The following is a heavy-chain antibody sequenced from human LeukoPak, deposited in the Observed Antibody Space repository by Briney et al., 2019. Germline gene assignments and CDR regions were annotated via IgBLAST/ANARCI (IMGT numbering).Heavy chain of an antibody. CDR2: IDWDDDK. CDR3: ARMRYYYGSGSWDFDY. D-gene: IGHD3-10*01. CDR1: GFSLSTSGMC. J-gene: IGHJ4*02. Sequence: SGPALVKPTQTLTLTCTFSGFSLSTSGMCVSWIRQPPGKALEWLARIDWDDDKYYSTSLKTRLTISKDTSKNQVVLTMTNMDPVDTATYYCARMRYYYGSGSWDFDYWGQGTLVTVSS. V-gene: IGHV2-70*11.